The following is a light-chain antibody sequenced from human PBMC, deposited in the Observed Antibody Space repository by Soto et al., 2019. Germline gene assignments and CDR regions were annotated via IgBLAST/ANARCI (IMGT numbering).Light chain of an antibody. V-gene: IGKV3-15*01. CDR3: QRYNNWPWM. CDR2: DTS. Sequence: ETVMTQSPATLSVSPGERATLSCRASHSVGSTLAWYQQKPGQAPRLLMYDTSTRATGIPPRFSGSGSEKEFTLTSSSLQSDDFAVYHCQRYNNWPWMVGQGNKVEI. CDR1: HSVGST. J-gene: IGKJ1*01.